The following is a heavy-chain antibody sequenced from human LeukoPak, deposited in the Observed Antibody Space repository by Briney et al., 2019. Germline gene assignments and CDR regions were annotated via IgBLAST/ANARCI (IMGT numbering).Heavy chain of an antibody. D-gene: IGHD3-10*01. CDR1: GGTFSSYA. Sequence: GASVKVSCKASGGTFSSYAISWVRQAPGQGLEWMGGIIPIFGTANYAQKFQGRVTITTDESTSTAYMELSSLRSEDTAVYYCAKETMVRGVIMKEVDYWGQGTLVTVSS. CDR3: AKETMVRGVIMKEVDY. CDR2: IIPIFGTA. J-gene: IGHJ4*02. V-gene: IGHV1-69*05.